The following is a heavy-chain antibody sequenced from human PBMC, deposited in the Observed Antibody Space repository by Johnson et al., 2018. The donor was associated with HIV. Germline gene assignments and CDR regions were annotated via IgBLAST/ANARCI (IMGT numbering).Heavy chain of an antibody. V-gene: IGHV3-30*04. Sequence: QVQLLESGGGVVQPGRSLRLSCAASGFTFSSYAMHWVRQAPGKGLEWVAVISYDGSNKYYADSVKGRFTISRDNSKNTLYLQMNSLRAEDTAVYYCAREIRVGATGDAFDIWGQGTMVTVSS. D-gene: IGHD1-26*01. CDR2: ISYDGSNK. J-gene: IGHJ3*02. CDR3: AREIRVGATGDAFDI. CDR1: GFTFSSYA.